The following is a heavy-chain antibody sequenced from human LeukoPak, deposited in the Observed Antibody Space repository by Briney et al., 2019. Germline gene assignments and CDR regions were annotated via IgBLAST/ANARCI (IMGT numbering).Heavy chain of an antibody. J-gene: IGHJ4*02. V-gene: IGHV1-18*01. CDR2: ISVYNGNT. CDR1: GYSFSNYG. D-gene: IGHD4/OR15-4a*01. CDR3: ATSPREIIGAYY. Sequence: GASVKVSCKTSGYSFSNYGISWVRQAPGQGLEWMGWISVYNGNTKSAQRVQGRITMTTDTSTSTAYMELRSLRFDDTAVYYCATSPREIIGAYYWGQGTLITVSS.